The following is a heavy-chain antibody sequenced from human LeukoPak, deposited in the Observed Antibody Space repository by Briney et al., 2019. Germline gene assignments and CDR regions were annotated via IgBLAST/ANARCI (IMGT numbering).Heavy chain of an antibody. Sequence: GGSLRLSCAASGFTFDDYAMHWVRQAPGKGLEWVSGISWNSGSIGYADSVKGRFTISRDNSKNTLYLQMSSLRPEDTAVYYCAKDPGYDFWSAYYTDYWGQGTLVTVSS. CDR2: ISWNSGSI. J-gene: IGHJ4*02. V-gene: IGHV3-9*01. CDR1: GFTFDDYA. D-gene: IGHD3-3*01. CDR3: AKDPGYDFWSAYYTDY.